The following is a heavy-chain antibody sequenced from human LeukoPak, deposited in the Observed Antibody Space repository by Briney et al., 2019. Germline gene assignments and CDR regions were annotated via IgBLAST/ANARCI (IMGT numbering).Heavy chain of an antibody. J-gene: IGHJ5*02. CDR1: GFTFSGYS. CDR3: ARDSGSYGNWFDP. V-gene: IGHV3-21*01. D-gene: IGHD1-26*01. Sequence: GGSLRLSCAASGFTFSGYSMNWVRQAPGKGLEWVSSISSSSSYIYYADSVKGRFTISRDNAKNSLYLQMNSLRAEDTAVYYCARDSGSYGNWFDPWDQGTLVTVSS. CDR2: ISSSSSYI.